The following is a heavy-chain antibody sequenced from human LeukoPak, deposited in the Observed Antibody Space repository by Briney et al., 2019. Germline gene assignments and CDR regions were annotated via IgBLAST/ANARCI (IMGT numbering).Heavy chain of an antibody. J-gene: IGHJ5*02. CDR2: IYYSGST. Sequence: TSETLSLTCTVSGGSVSSSNYYWGWIRQPPGKGLEWIGSIYYSGSTYYNPSLKSRVTISVDTSKNQFSLKLSSVTAADTAVYYCAGTYCSSTSCYERRTDWFDPWGQGTLVTVSS. CDR1: GGSVSSSNYY. D-gene: IGHD2-2*01. CDR3: AGTYCSSTSCYERRTDWFDP. V-gene: IGHV4-39*01.